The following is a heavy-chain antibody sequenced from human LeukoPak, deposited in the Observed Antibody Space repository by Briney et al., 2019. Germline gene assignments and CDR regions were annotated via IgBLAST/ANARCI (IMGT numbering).Heavy chain of an antibody. CDR1: GYSISSGYY. D-gene: IGHD4-11*01. V-gene: IGHV4-38-2*01. CDR3: ASSPEDLNDYSNLRFDY. J-gene: IGHJ4*02. CDR2: IYHSGST. Sequence: PSETLSLTCAVPGYSISSGYYWGWIRQPPGKGLEWIGSIYHSGSTYYNPSLKSRVTISVDTSKNQFSLKLSSVTAADTAVYYCASSPEDLNDYSNLRFDYWGQGTLVTVSS.